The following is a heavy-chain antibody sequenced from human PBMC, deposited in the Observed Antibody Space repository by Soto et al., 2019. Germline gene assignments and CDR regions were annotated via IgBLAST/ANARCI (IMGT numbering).Heavy chain of an antibody. CDR3: GSLPPDFRGDSIWGILFGDSYLAS. J-gene: IGHJ5*01. V-gene: IGHV4-59*08. CDR1: GGSISSYY. CDR2: IYYSGST. Sequence: SETLSLTCTVSGGSISSYYWSWIRQPPGKGLEWIGYIYYSGSTNYNPSLKSRVTISVDTSKNQFSLKLSSVTAADTAVYYCGSLPPDFRGDSIWGILFGDSYLASWGKEPWSPSPQ. D-gene: IGHD3-10*02.